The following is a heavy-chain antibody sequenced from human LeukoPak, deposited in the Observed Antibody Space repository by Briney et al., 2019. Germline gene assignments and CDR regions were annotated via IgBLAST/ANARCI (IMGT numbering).Heavy chain of an antibody. D-gene: IGHD5-18*01. J-gene: IGHJ4*02. CDR3: AKGKDNYGFGARWGLFDY. CDR2: ISGSGSNT. Sequence: PGGSLRLSCAASGFTFSSYAMSWVRQAPGKRLEWVSAISGSGSNTYYADSVKGRFTISRDNSKNTLYLQMNSLRAEDTAVFYCAKGKDNYGFGARWGLFDYWGQGTLVTVSS. V-gene: IGHV3-23*01. CDR1: GFTFSSYA.